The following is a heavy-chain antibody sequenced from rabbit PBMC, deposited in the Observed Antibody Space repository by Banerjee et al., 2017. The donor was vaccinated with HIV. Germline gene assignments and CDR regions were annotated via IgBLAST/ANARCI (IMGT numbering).Heavy chain of an antibody. CDR1: GFSFSSSYW. CDR2: IYAGSSVTT. V-gene: IGHV1S40*01. CDR3: ARGGILVAGALNL. D-gene: IGHD4-1*01. J-gene: IGHJ4*01. Sequence: QSLEESGGDLVKPGASLTASGFSFSSSYWICWVRQAPGKGLEWIACIYAGSSVTTYYASWAKGRFTISKTSSTTVTLQMTSLTAADTATYFCARGGILVAGALNLWGPGTLVTVS.